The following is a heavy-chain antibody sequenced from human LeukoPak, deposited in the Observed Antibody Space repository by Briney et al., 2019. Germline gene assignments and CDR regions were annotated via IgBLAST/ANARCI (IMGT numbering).Heavy chain of an antibody. CDR2: ISSSSSYI. Sequence: GGSLRLSCAASGFTFSSYNMNWVRQAPGKGLEWVSSISSSSSYINYADSVKGRFTISRDNAKNSLYLQMNSLRAEDTAVYYCARERGYSYGYGDYWGQGTLVTVSS. D-gene: IGHD5-18*01. V-gene: IGHV3-21*01. CDR1: GFTFSSYN. J-gene: IGHJ4*02. CDR3: ARERGYSYGYGDY.